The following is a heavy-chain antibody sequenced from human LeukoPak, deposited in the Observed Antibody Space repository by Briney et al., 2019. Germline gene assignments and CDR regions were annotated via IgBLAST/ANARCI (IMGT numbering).Heavy chain of an antibody. CDR3: ARLYSRPDSRWGYFDY. V-gene: IGHV5-51*01. Sequence: GESLKISCKGSGYSFTTYWIGWVRQMPGKGLEWMWIIYPGDSDTTYSPSFQGQVTISADKSISTAYLQWSSLKASDTAMYYCARLYSRPDSRWGYFDYWGQGTLVTVSS. D-gene: IGHD4-23*01. CDR2: IYPGDSDT. CDR1: GYSFTTYW. J-gene: IGHJ4*02.